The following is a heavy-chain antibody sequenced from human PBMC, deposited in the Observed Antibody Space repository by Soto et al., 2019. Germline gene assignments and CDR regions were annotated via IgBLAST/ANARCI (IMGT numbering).Heavy chain of an antibody. J-gene: IGHJ3*02. CDR3: ARDFTFSDYCISTSCYAFDI. CDR1: GFYISSGDYY. CDR2: IYYSGST. Sequence: SETLSHTCTVSGFYISSGDYYWSWIRKPPGKGLEWIGYIYYSGSTYYNPSLKSRVTISVDTSKNQFSLKLSSVTAADTAVYYCARDFTFSDYCISTSCYAFDIWGQGTMVTVSS. D-gene: IGHD2-2*01. V-gene: IGHV4-30-4*01.